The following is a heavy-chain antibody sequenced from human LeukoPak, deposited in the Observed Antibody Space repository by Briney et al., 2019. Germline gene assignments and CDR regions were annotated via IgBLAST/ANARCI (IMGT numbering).Heavy chain of an antibody. CDR2: MNSNSGNT. J-gene: IGHJ5*02. V-gene: IGHV1-8*01. D-gene: IGHD3-10*01. Sequence: ASVKVSCKASGYTFTSYDINWVRQATGQGPEWMGWMNSNSGNTGYAQKFQGRVTMTRNTSISTAYMDLSSLRSEDTAVYYCARRMVRGVNWFDPWGQGTLVSVSS. CDR3: ARRMVRGVNWFDP. CDR1: GYTFTSYD.